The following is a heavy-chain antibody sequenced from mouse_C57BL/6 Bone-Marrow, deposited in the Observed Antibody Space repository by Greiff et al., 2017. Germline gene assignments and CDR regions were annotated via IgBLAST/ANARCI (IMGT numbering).Heavy chain of an antibody. CDR1: GFTFSSYG. Sequence: EVKLMESGGDLVKPGGSLKLSCAASGFTFSSYGMSWVRRTPDKRLEWVATISSGGSYTYYPDSVKGRFPISRDNAKNTLYLQMSSLKSEDPAMYYCARQAYYSNYAGCAYWGQGTLVTVAA. V-gene: IGHV5-6*01. J-gene: IGHJ3*01. D-gene: IGHD2-5*01. CDR3: ARQAYYSNYAGCAY. CDR2: ISSGGSYT.